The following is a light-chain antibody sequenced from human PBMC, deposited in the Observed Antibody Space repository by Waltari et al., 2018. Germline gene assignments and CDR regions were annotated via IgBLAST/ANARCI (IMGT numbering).Light chain of an antibody. CDR1: SSDVGGYNY. CDR2: EVN. V-gene: IGLV2-8*01. CDR3: TSYAGNSNTYV. J-gene: IGLJ1*01. Sequence: QSALTQPPSASGSPGQSVTISCPVTSSDVGGYNYVSWYQQHPGKAPKLMIYEVNKRPSGVPDRFSGSKSGNTASLTVSGLQPEDDADYYCTSYAGNSNTYVFGTGTKVTVL.